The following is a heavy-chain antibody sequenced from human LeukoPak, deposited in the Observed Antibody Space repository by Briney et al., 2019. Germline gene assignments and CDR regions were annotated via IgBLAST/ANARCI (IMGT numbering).Heavy chain of an antibody. V-gene: IGHV2-5*02. CDR3: AHSPGRSKDFFDY. J-gene: IGHJ4*01. CDR2: IYWDDDK. CDR1: GFSLTTSGVG. Sequence: SGPTLAKPTQTLTLTCTFSGFSLTTSGVGVGWIRQPPGKALECLAVIYWDDDKRYSPSLKSRLTITKATSKNQVVLTMTNMDPVDPATYFCAHSPGRSKDFFDYWGQEPWSPSPQ.